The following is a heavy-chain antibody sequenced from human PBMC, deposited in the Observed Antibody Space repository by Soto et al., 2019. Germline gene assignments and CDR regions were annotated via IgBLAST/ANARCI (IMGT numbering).Heavy chain of an antibody. Sequence: QVQLLQSGAEVKKPGASVNVSCKSSGDTFSNYALHWVRQAPGQGLEWMGWIIPGNAKTTYSQKFQGRVTFTPDTSATTAYMELSSLRSEDTAMYYCASGGYCSSSNCYGGTFFPDFWGQGTLVTVSS. CDR3: ASGGYCSSSNCYGGTFFPDF. J-gene: IGHJ4*02. V-gene: IGHV1-3*01. D-gene: IGHD2-2*01. CDR1: GDTFSNYA. CDR2: IIPGNAKT.